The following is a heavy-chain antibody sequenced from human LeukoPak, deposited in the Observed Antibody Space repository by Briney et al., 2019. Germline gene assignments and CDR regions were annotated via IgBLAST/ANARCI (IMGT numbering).Heavy chain of an antibody. CDR3: AREDTGVAFDI. CDR2: ISGSGIK. D-gene: IGHD2-8*01. Sequence: GGSLRLSCAASRFTFSSYEMNWVRQAPGKGLEWVSYISGSGIKHYADSVKGRFTITRDNAKNSLYLQMNSLRVEDTAVYYCAREDTGVAFDIWGQGTTVTV. V-gene: IGHV3-48*03. CDR1: RFTFSSYE. J-gene: IGHJ3*02.